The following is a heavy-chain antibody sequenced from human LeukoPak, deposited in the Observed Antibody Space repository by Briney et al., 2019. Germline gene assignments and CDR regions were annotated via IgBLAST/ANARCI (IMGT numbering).Heavy chain of an antibody. CDR2: IIPIFCTA. J-gene: IGHJ3*02. D-gene: IGHD3-22*01. CDR1: GGTFSSYA. Sequence: SVKVSCKASGGTFSSYAISWVRQAPGQGLEWMGGIIPIFCTANYAQKFPGRVTLTADESTSTAYMELSSLRSEDTAVYYCARDPPHYYDSSGHDAFNIWGQGTMVTVSS. CDR3: ARDPPHYYDSSGHDAFNI. V-gene: IGHV1-69*01.